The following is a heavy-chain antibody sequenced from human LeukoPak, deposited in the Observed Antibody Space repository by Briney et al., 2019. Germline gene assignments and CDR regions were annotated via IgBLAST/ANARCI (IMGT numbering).Heavy chain of an antibody. Sequence: SVKVSCKASGGTFSNYAISWVRQAPGQGLEWMGGIIPIFGTANYAQKFQGRVTITADESTSTAYMELSSLRSEDTAVYYCARERLTAQAFYYYYGMDVWGQGTTVTVSS. J-gene: IGHJ6*02. D-gene: IGHD3-9*01. CDR2: IIPIFGTA. CDR1: GGTFSNYA. CDR3: ARERLTAQAFYYYYGMDV. V-gene: IGHV1-69*13.